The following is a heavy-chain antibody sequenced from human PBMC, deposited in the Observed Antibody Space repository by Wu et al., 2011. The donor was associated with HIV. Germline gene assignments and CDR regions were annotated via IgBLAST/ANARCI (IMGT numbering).Heavy chain of an antibody. CDR1: DNTFTSYG. D-gene: IGHD3-9*01. J-gene: IGHJ2*01. CDR3: VRPGYYWYFDV. CDR2: IDPKSGAT. V-gene: IGHV1-2*02. Sequence: QVQLVQSGAEVKKPGASVKVSCKASDNTFTSYGISWVRQAPGQGLEWMGWIDPKSGATNYAQKFQVRVTMTRDTSISTVYMELHRLRSDDTAVYYCVRPGYYWYFDVWGRGSLVTVSS.